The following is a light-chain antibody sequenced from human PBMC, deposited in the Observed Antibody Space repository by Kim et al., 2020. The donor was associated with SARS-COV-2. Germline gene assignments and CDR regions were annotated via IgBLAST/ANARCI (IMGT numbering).Light chain of an antibody. Sequence: DIQMTQSPATLSASVGDRVTITCRASQSIRTWLAWYQQKPGKAPKFLIYKASRLESGVPSRFTGSGSGTEFTLTITSLQPDDFATYYCQKYDSFSWTFGQGTKVDI. CDR1: QSIRTW. CDR3: QKYDSFSWT. CDR2: KAS. V-gene: IGKV1-5*03. J-gene: IGKJ1*01.